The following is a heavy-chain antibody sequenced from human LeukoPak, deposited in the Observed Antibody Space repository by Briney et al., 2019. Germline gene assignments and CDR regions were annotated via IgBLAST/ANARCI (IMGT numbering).Heavy chain of an antibody. Sequence: SETLSFTCTVSGSSISSGGYYWSWIRQHPGKGLEWIGYIYYSGSTYYNPSLKSRVTISVDTSKNQFSLKLSSVTAADTAVYYCARVRIRNFDYWGQGTLVTVSS. CDR1: GSSISSGGYY. V-gene: IGHV4-31*03. D-gene: IGHD2-15*01. CDR3: ARVRIRNFDY. CDR2: IYYSGST. J-gene: IGHJ4*02.